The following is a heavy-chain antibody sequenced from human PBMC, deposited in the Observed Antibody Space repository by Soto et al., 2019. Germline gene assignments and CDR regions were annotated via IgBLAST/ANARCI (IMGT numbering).Heavy chain of an antibody. Sequence: GASVKVSCKASEGTFSSYAISWVRQAPGQGLEWMGGIIPIFGTANYAQKFQGRVTITADESTSTAYMELSSLRSEDTAVYYCARHHIEHYGMDVWGQGTTVTVSS. V-gene: IGHV1-69*13. D-gene: IGHD5-12*01. CDR1: EGTFSSYA. CDR3: ARHHIEHYGMDV. CDR2: IIPIFGTA. J-gene: IGHJ6*02.